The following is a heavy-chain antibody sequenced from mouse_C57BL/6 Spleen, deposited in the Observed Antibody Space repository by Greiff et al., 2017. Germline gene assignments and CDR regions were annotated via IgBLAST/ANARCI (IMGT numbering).Heavy chain of an antibody. V-gene: IGHV5-17*01. D-gene: IGHD2-1*01. CDR1: GFTFSDYG. Sequence: EVQRVESGGGLVKPGGSLKLSCAASGFTFSDYGMHWVRQAPGKGLEWVAYISSGSSTTYYADTVKGRFTLSRDNAKNTLFLQMNSLRSEDTAMYYCAREGIYYGNYNGVAYWGQGTLVTVSA. CDR2: ISSGSSTT. J-gene: IGHJ3*01. CDR3: AREGIYYGNYNGVAY.